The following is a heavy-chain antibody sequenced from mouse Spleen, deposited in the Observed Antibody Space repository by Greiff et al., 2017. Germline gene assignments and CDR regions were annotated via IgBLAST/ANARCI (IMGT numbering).Heavy chain of an antibody. D-gene: IGHD2-4*01. CDR2: ISSGSSTI. CDR3: ARPGDYDGYAMDY. Sequence: EVQRVESGGGLVKPGGSLKLSCAASGFTFSDYGMHWVRQAPEKGLEWVAYISSGSSTIYYADTVKGRFTISRDNAKNTLFLQMTSLRSEDTAMYYCARPGDYDGYAMDYWGQGTSVTVSS. CDR1: GFTFSDYG. J-gene: IGHJ4*01. V-gene: IGHV5-17*01.